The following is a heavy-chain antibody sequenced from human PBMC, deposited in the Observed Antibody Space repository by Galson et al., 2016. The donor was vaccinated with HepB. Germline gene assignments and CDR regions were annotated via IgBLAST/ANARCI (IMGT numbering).Heavy chain of an antibody. CDR2: TYYTSKWYN. V-gene: IGHV6-1*01. Sequence: CAISGDSVSSNSAGWNWIRQSPSRGLEWLGRTYYTSKWYNDYALSVKGRITINPDTSQNQFSLQLNSVTPEATAVYYCARGWLQGGMGVWGQGSTVTVSS. D-gene: IGHD5-24*01. CDR1: GDSVSSNSAG. J-gene: IGHJ6*02. CDR3: ARGWLQGGMGV.